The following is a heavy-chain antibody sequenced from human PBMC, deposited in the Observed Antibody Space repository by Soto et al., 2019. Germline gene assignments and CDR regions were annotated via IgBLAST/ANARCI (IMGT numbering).Heavy chain of an antibody. V-gene: IGHV1-18*01. D-gene: IGHD3-3*01. CDR2: ISAYNGNT. J-gene: IGHJ4*02. Sequence: ASVKVSCKASGYTFTSYGISWVRQAPGQGLEWMGWISAYNGNTNYAQKLQGRVTMTTDTSTSTAYMELRSLRSDDTAVYYCARVPPALYFDFWSGPMWYFYYWGQGTLVPVSS. CDR1: GYTFTSYG. CDR3: ARVPPALYFDFWSGPMWYFYY.